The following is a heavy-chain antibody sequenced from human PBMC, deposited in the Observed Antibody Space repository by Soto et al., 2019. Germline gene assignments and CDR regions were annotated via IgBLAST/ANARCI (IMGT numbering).Heavy chain of an antibody. Sequence: QMQLQESGPGLVKPSQTLSLTCTVSGGSIGGGGFYWTWVRLRPGEGLEWIGNIYDSGSAYYNPSLASRISTSIDTSKNQFSFILTSVTVADTALYYCARAVILTTKNIPDLWGAGTMVAASS. J-gene: IGHJ3*01. CDR1: GGSIGGGGFY. CDR2: IYDSGSA. CDR3: ARAVILTTKNIPDL. D-gene: IGHD1-1*01. V-gene: IGHV4-31*02.